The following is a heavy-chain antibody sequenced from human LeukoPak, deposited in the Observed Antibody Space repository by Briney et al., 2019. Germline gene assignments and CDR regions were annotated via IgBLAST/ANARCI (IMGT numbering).Heavy chain of an antibody. Sequence: PSETLSLTCTVSGGSVSSRPHFWAWIRQTPGKGLEWIGTIYYTGSANYNPSLKSRVTISGDTSKNQFSLKLNSVTAADTAIYYCATHRRSGSGGSENAFEIWGQGTMVTVSS. CDR1: GGSVSSRPHF. CDR3: ATHRRSGSGGSENAFEI. V-gene: IGHV4-39*01. CDR2: IYYTGSA. J-gene: IGHJ3*02. D-gene: IGHD5-12*01.